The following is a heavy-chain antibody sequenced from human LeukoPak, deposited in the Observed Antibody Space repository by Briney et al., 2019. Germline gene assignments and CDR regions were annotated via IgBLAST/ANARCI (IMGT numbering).Heavy chain of an antibody. CDR2: IYYSGST. V-gene: IGHV4-59*08. CDR3: ARHVLWNYYDSSGPYAFDI. CDR1: GGSISSYY. J-gene: IGHJ3*02. Sequence: SDTLSPTCTVSGGSISSYYWSWIRQPPGKGLEWIGYIYYSGSTNYNPSLKSRVTISVDTSKNQFSLKLSSVTAADTAVYYCARHVLWNYYDSSGPYAFDIWGQGTMVTVSS. D-gene: IGHD3-22*01.